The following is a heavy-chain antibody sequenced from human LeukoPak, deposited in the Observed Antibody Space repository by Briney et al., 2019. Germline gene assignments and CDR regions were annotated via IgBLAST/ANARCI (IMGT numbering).Heavy chain of an antibody. D-gene: IGHD3-10*01. V-gene: IGHV4-39*01. Sequence: ASETLSLTCTVSGASISSDGYWWGRVPQSPVQELEWIGIINYSAATYYNSALTSRVTISVDMSKSQFSLSLISVTAADTAVYFCARFRGVVASSLLDLCGQGSLVTVSS. CDR2: INYSAAT. J-gene: IGHJ5*02. CDR3: ARFRGVVASSLLDL. CDR1: GASISSDGYW.